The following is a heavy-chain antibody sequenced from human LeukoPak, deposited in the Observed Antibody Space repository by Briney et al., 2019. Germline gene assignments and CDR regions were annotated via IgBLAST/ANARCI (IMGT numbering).Heavy chain of an antibody. D-gene: IGHD1-26*01. CDR3: VREGGVGPTAPPDYYSYQMDV. V-gene: IGHV1-18*01. Sequence: SVKVSCKASGGTFSSYAISWVRQAPGQGLEWMGWISPYTTKTNYAQSLQGRVTMTTDTSTSTAYMELRSLRSDDTAVYYCVREGGVGPTAPPDYYSYQMDVWGKGTTVTVSS. J-gene: IGHJ6*03. CDR1: GGTFSSYA. CDR2: ISPYTTKT.